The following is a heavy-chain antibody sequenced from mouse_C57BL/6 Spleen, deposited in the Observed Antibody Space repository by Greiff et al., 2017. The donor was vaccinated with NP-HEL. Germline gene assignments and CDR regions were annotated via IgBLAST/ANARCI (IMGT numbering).Heavy chain of an antibody. CDR3: VRDGNYYGSSRYYYAMDY. V-gene: IGHV10-3*01. D-gene: IGHD1-1*01. CDR2: IRSKSGNYAT. CDR1: GFTFNTYA. Sequence: EVQLVESGGGLVQPKGSLKLSCAASGFTFNTYAMHWFRQAPGKGLEWVARIRSKSGNYATYYAYSVKDRFTISRDDSQTMLYLPMNNLNTVDTAMYDYVRDGNYYGSSRYYYAMDYWGQGTSVTVSS. J-gene: IGHJ4*01.